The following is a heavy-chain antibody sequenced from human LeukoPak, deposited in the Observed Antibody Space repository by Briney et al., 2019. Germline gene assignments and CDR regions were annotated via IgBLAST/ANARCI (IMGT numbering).Heavy chain of an antibody. CDR1: GYTFTSYY. CDR2: INPNSGGT. CDR3: AREPPPFYDILTGYFYYYYMDV. J-gene: IGHJ6*03. D-gene: IGHD3-9*01. Sequence: GASVKVSCKASGYTFTSYYMHWVRQAPGQGLEWMGWINPNSGGTNYAQKFQGRVTMTRDTSISTAYMELSRLRSDDTAVYYCAREPPPFYDILTGYFYYYYMDVWGKGTTVTVSS. V-gene: IGHV1-2*02.